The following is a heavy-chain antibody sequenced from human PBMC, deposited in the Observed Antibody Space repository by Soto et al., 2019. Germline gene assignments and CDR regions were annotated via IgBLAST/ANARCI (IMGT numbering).Heavy chain of an antibody. CDR2: IWYDGSNK. Sequence: GGSLRLSCAASGFTFSSYGMHWVRQAPGKGLEWVAVIWYDGSNKYYADSVKGRFTISRDNSKNTLYLQMNSLRAEDTAVYYCATTRPPGCGDCYSFDYWGQGTLVTVSS. CDR1: GFTFSSYG. J-gene: IGHJ4*02. D-gene: IGHD2-21*02. V-gene: IGHV3-33*01. CDR3: ATTRPPGCGDCYSFDY.